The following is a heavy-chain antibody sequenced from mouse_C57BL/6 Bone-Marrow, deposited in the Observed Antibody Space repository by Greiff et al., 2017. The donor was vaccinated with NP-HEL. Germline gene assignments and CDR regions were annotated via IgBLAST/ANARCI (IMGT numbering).Heavy chain of an antibody. V-gene: IGHV1-15*01. CDR2: IDPETGGT. CDR3: TSSSYWYFDV. J-gene: IGHJ1*03. CDR1: GYTFTDYE. Sequence: QVQLVESGAELVRPGASVTLSCKASGYTFTDYEMHWVKQTPVHGLEWIGAIDPETGGTAYNQKFKGKAILTADKSSSTAYMELRSLTSEDSAVYYCTSSSYWYFDVWGTGTTVTVSS. D-gene: IGHD1-1*01.